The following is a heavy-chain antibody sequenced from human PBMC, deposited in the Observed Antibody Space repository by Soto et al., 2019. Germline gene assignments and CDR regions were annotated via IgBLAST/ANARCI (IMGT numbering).Heavy chain of an antibody. CDR1: GGTFSSYT. J-gene: IGHJ3*02. CDR3: AAPGEYYYGSSAFDI. D-gene: IGHD3-10*01. Sequence: ASVKVSCKASGGTFSSYTISWVRQAPGQGLEWMGRIIPILGIANYAQKFQGRVTITADKSTSTAYMELSSLRSEDTAVYYCAAPGEYYYGSSAFDIWGQGTMVTVSS. CDR2: IIPILGIA. V-gene: IGHV1-69*02.